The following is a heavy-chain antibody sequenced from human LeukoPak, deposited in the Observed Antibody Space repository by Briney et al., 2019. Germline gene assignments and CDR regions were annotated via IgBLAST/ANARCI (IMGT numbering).Heavy chain of an antibody. CDR2: ISWNSGTI. J-gene: IGHJ4*02. Sequence: PGGSLRLSCAASGFTFDDYAMHWVRQATGEGLEWVSGISWNSGTIGYADSVKGRFTISRDNAKNSLYLQMNSLRAEDTALYYCASQPAYSSGWYDYWGQGTLSPSPQ. V-gene: IGHV3-9*01. CDR1: GFTFDDYA. CDR3: ASQPAYSSGWYDY. D-gene: IGHD6-19*01.